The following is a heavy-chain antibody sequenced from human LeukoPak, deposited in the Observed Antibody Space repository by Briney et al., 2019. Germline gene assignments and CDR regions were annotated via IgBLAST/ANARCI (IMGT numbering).Heavy chain of an antibody. CDR2: ISGSGGGT. Sequence: GGSLRLSCEGSGFTFSSYAMSWVRQAPGKGLEWVSGISGSGGGTYYADSVKGRLTVSGDKSKNTLYLQMNSLRVEDTAVYYCAKRVGYYFEYWGQGTLVTVSS. J-gene: IGHJ4*02. CDR1: GFTFSSYA. D-gene: IGHD6-13*01. V-gene: IGHV3-23*01. CDR3: AKRVGYYFEY.